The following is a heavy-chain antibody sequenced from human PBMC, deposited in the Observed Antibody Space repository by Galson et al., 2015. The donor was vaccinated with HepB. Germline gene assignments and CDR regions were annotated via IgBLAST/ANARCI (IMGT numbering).Heavy chain of an antibody. Sequence: SLRLSCAASGFTVSSNYMGWVRQTPGKGLEWVSVISSGGSTYYADSVKGRFTISRDNSKNTLYLQMNSLRAEDTAVYYCARGVGGSYNTASDYWGQGTLVTVSS. J-gene: IGHJ4*02. CDR1: GFTVSSNY. CDR3: ARGVGGSYNTASDY. V-gene: IGHV3-66*01. D-gene: IGHD1-26*01. CDR2: ISSGGST.